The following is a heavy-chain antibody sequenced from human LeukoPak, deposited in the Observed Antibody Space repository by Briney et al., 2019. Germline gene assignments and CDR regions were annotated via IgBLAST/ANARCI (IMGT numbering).Heavy chain of an antibody. Sequence: PGGSLRLSCAASGFTFSSYSMNWVRQAPGKGLEWVSSISSSSSYIYYADSVKGRFTISRDNAKNSLYLQMNSLRAEDTAVYYCARDNPVNVVPAATDAFDIWGQGTMVTVSS. CDR1: GFTFSSYS. V-gene: IGHV3-21*01. J-gene: IGHJ3*02. CDR2: ISSSSSYI. CDR3: ARDNPVNVVPAATDAFDI. D-gene: IGHD2-2*01.